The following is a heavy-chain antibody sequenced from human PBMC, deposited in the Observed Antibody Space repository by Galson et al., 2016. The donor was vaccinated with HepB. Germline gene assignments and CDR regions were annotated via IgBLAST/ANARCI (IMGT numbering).Heavy chain of an antibody. CDR3: ARDSRHSTFGVLIQGLFQHMDV. CDR1: GFIFSSYG. Sequence: SLRLPCAASGFIFSSYGMHWVRQAPGKGLEWVAVIWYDGSNKYYADSAKGRFTISRDNSKHTLYLQMNSLRAEDTAVYYCARDSRHSTFGVLIQGLFQHMDVWGKGTSVIVS. J-gene: IGHJ6*03. D-gene: IGHD3-3*01. CDR2: IWYDGSNK. V-gene: IGHV3-30*19.